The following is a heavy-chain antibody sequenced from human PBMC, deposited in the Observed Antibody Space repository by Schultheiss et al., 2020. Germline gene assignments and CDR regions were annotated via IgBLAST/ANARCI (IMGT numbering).Heavy chain of an antibody. CDR1: GGSISSYY. CDR3: ARVYEGSHQYYYYYGMDV. Sequence: SETLSLTCTVSGGSISSYYWSWIRQPPGKGLEWIGYIYYSGSTNYNPSIKSRVTISVDTSKNQFSLKLSSVTAEDTAVYYCARVYEGSHQYYYYYGMDVWGEGTTVTVAS. J-gene: IGHJ6*04. D-gene: IGHD2-8*01. V-gene: IGHV4-59*01. CDR2: IYYSGST.